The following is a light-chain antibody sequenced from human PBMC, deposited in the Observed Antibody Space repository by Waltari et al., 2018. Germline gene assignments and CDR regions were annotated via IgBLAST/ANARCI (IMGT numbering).Light chain of an antibody. CDR1: QSVSRT. Sequence: IVLTQSPGTLSFSPGQRATLSCRASQSVSRTLAWYQQKPGQAPRLLIYDASSRATGIPDRFSGSGSGTDFSLTISRLEPEDFAVYYCQKYGTLPATFGQGTKVEIK. V-gene: IGKV3-20*01. J-gene: IGKJ1*01. CDR3: QKYGTLPAT. CDR2: DAS.